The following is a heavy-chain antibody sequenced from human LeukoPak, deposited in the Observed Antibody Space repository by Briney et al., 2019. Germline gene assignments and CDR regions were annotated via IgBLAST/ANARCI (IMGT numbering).Heavy chain of an antibody. J-gene: IGHJ3*02. CDR3: ARFQCSSGWHSARGAFDI. CDR1: GYSFTSYW. V-gene: IGHV5-51*01. Sequence: GESLKISCKGSGYSFTSYWIGWVRQMPGKGLEWMGIIYPGDSDTRYSPSFQGQVTISADKSISTAYLQWSSLKASDTAMYYCARFQCSSGWHSARGAFDIWGQGTMVTVSS. CDR2: IYPGDSDT. D-gene: IGHD6-19*01.